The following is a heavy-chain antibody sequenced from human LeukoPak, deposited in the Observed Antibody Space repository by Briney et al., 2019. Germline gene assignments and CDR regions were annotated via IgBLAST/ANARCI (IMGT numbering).Heavy chain of an antibody. D-gene: IGHD3-9*01. CDR1: GFNFIDTW. CDR3: ARDWYHAFDF. CDR2: IKRKAVGGTA. V-gene: IGHV3-15*07. J-gene: IGHJ3*01. Sequence: GGSLRLSCAASGFNFIDTWMNWVRQAPGKGLEWVARIKRKAVGGTADYAAPVKGRFTISRDDSENMLYLQMNRLKIEDTAVYYCARDWYHAFDFWGQGTTVTVSS.